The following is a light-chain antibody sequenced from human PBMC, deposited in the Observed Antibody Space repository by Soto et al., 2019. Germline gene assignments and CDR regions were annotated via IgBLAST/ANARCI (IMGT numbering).Light chain of an antibody. CDR2: SIN. CDR1: SSNIGSNY. J-gene: IGLJ2*01. CDR3: AAWDDSLSGVV. Sequence: QAVVTQPPSASETPGQRVTISCSGSSSNIGSNYVYWYQQLPGTAPKLLIYSINQRPSGVPDRFSGSKSGTSASLAIGGLRSEDEADYYCAAWDDSLSGVVFGGGTKLTVL. V-gene: IGLV1-47*02.